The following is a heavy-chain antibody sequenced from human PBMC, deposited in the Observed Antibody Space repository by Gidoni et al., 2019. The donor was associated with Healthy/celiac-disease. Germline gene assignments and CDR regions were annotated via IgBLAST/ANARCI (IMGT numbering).Heavy chain of an antibody. V-gene: IGHV1-69*01. Sequence: QVQLVQSGAEVKKPGSSVKVSCTASGGTFSSYAISWVRQAPGQGLEWMGGIIPIFGTANYAQKFQGRVTITADESTSTAYMELSSLRSEDTAVYYCAAGFDGSGPLRYGMDVWGQGTTVTVSS. CDR1: GGTFSSYA. CDR2: IIPIFGTA. D-gene: IGHD3-10*01. CDR3: AAGFDGSGPLRYGMDV. J-gene: IGHJ6*02.